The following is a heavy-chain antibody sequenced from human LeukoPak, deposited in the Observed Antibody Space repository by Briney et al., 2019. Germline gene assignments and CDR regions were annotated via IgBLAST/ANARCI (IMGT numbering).Heavy chain of an antibody. Sequence: SETLSLTCTVSGGFISNYYWSWSRQPPGKGLEWIGYLYNSGHTNYNPSLKSRVTISVDTSKSEISLKMISVTAADTAVYYCARGGRGWYNDWFDPWGQGTLVTVSS. CDR1: GGFISNYY. J-gene: IGHJ5*02. CDR3: ARGGRGWYNDWFDP. D-gene: IGHD6-19*01. CDR2: LYNSGHT. V-gene: IGHV4-59*01.